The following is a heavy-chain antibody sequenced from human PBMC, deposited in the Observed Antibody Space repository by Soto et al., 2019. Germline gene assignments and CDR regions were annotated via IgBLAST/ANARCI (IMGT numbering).Heavy chain of an antibody. CDR2: IYHSGST. J-gene: IGHJ6*02. Sequence: SETLSLTCAVYGGSFSGYYWGWIRQPPGKGLEWIGSIYHSGSTYYNPSLKSRVTISVDTSKNQFSLKLSSVTAADTAVYYCARTTVGRTRYYYYGMDVWGQGTTVTVSS. V-gene: IGHV4-38-2*01. CDR1: GGSFSGYY. CDR3: ARTTVGRTRYYYYGMDV.